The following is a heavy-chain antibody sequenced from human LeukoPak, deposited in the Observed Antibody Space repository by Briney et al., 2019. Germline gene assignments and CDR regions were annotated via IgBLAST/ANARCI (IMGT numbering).Heavy chain of an antibody. V-gene: IGHV5-51*01. CDR1: GYSFSMYW. CDR3: ARHRAVGGGHSTTWYTDY. D-gene: IGHD6-13*01. Sequence: GESLKISCQGLGYSFSMYWIGWVRHMPGKGLEWMGVIDPSDSEITYSPSFQGHVTISVDKSVNTAYLQWTTLKASDTALYYCARHRAVGGGHSTTWYTDYWGQGTLVSVSS. J-gene: IGHJ4*02. CDR2: IDPSDSEI.